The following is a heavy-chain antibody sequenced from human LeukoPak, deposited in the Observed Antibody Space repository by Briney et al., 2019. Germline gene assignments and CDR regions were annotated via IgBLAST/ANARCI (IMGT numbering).Heavy chain of an antibody. J-gene: IGHJ4*02. CDR2: IWHDGRNK. D-gene: IGHD2-15*01. V-gene: IGHV3-33*01. CDR1: GFTFNKYG. CDR3: ARDRGSDDPIDY. Sequence: GRSLRLSCAASGFTFNKYGMHWVRQAPGKGLEWVAVIWHDGRNKYYADSVKGRFTISRDNSKNTLYLQLNSLRAEDTAVYYCARDRGSDDPIDYWGQGTLVTVSS.